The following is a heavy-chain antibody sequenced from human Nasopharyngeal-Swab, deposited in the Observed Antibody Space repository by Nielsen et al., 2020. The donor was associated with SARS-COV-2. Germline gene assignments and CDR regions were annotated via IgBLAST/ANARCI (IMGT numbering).Heavy chain of an antibody. D-gene: IGHD4/OR15-4a*01. Sequence: SETLSLTCTVSGGSISSSSYYWGWIRQPPGKGLEWIGSIYYSGSTYYNPSLKSRVTISVDTSKNQFSLKLSSVTAADTAVYYCARGGAVPTARYFDLWGRGTLVTVSS. CDR2: IYYSGST. J-gene: IGHJ2*01. CDR1: GGSISSSSYY. V-gene: IGHV4-39*07. CDR3: ARGGAVPTARYFDL.